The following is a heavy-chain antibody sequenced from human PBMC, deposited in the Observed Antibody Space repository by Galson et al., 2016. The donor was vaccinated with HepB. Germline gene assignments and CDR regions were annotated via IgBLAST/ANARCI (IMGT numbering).Heavy chain of an antibody. D-gene: IGHD3-22*01. J-gene: IGHJ6*02. CDR3: AKGMIVIVYEIDV. CDR2: INSDGSET. V-gene: IGHV3-74*01. Sequence: SLRLSCAASGFTFSSYWIHWVRQEPGKGLVWVSYINSDGSETNYADSVKGRFIISRDNAKNTVYLHMNSLRAEETAVYYCAKGMIVIVYEIDVWGQGTTVTVSS. CDR1: GFTFSSYW.